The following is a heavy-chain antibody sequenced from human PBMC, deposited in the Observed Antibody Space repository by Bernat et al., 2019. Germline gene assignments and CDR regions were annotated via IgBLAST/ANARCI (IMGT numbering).Heavy chain of an antibody. V-gene: IGHV3-23*01. Sequence: EVQVLESGGGLVQPGGSLRLSCSASGFTFSIYAMSWVRQAPGRGLDWVSAISDSGGSTWYADSVKGRFTISRDNSKNTVYLQMNSLRAEDTAVYYCARAKASDAFDIWGQGTMVTVSS. J-gene: IGHJ3*02. CDR1: GFTFSIYA. CDR3: ARAKASDAFDI. CDR2: ISDSGGST.